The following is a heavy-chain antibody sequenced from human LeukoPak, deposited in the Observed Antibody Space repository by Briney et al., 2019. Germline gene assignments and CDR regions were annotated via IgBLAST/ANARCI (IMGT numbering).Heavy chain of an antibody. D-gene: IGHD6-19*01. Sequence: GGSLRLSCAASGFTFSTYAMSWVRQAPGKGLEWVSAISGSGGSTYYADSVKGRFTISRDNSKNTLYLQMNSLRAEDTAIYYCARAYSGGWYEWDYWGQGTLVTVSS. V-gene: IGHV3-23*01. CDR1: GFTFSTYA. CDR2: ISGSGGST. J-gene: IGHJ4*02. CDR3: ARAYSGGWYEWDY.